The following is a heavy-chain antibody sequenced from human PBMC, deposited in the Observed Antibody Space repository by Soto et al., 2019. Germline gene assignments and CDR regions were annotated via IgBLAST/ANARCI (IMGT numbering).Heavy chain of an antibody. CDR1: GGSISSSSYY. CDR3: ARIEYSSSSCDY. J-gene: IGHJ4*02. Sequence: PSATLSLTCTVSGGSISSSSYYWGWIRQPPGKGLEWIGSIYYSGSTYYNPSLKSRVTISVDTSKNQFSLKLSSVTAADTAVYYCARIEYSSSSCDYWGQGTLVTVSS. CDR2: IYYSGST. V-gene: IGHV4-39*01. D-gene: IGHD6-6*01.